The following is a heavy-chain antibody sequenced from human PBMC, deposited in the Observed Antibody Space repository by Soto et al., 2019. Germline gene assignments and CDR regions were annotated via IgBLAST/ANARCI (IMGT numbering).Heavy chain of an antibody. CDR2: MYDSGRYDSGST. V-gene: IGHV4-59*08. D-gene: IGHD3-10*01. Sequence: SETLSLTCTVSGGYITTYYWSWIRQPPGKGLQWIANMYDSGRYDSGSTNYNPSLKSRVTISLDTSKNQFSLKLSSVTAADTAVYYCARHEGTYYYGSGSSPFDYWGRGTLVTVSS. CDR1: GGYITTYY. J-gene: IGHJ4*02. CDR3: ARHEGTYYYGSGSSPFDY.